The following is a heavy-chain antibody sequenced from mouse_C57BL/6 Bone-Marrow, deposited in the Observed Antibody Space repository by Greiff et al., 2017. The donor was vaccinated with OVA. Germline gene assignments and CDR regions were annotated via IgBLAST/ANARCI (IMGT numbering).Heavy chain of an antibody. CDR2: ISSGGDYI. D-gene: IGHD1-1*02. Sequence: EVKLEESGEGLVKPRGSLKLSCAASGFTFSSYAMSWVRQTPEKRLEWVAYISSGGDYIYYADTVKGRFTISRDNARNTLYLQMSSLKSEDTAMYYCTRDGGPFDYWGQGTTLTVSS. V-gene: IGHV5-9-1*02. CDR3: TRDGGPFDY. J-gene: IGHJ2*01. CDR1: GFTFSSYA.